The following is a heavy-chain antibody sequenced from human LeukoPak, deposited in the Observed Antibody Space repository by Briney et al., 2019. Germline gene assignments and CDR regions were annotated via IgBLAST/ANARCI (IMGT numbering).Heavy chain of an antibody. CDR2: ICTAGDA. Sequence: GGSLRLSCAASGFIFGNYHMHWVRHAPGKGLEWVSFICTAGDAYYPGSVKGRFTVSRENAKNSLYLQMNRLTAGDTAVYYCARGDTMVQGVLSRKGPATGGYYYMDVWGKGTTVIVSS. V-gene: IGHV3-13*01. D-gene: IGHD3-10*01. J-gene: IGHJ6*03. CDR3: ARGDTMVQGVLSRKGPATGGYYYMDV. CDR1: GFIFGNYH.